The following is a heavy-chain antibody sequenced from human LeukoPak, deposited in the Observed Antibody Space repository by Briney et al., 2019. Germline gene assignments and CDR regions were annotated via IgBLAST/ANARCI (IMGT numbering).Heavy chain of an antibody. CDR1: GFTFSTYA. J-gene: IGHJ4*02. D-gene: IGHD6-19*01. Sequence: GGSLRLSCAASGFTFSTYAMSWVRQAPGKGLEWVSAISVSAGSTYYADSVKGRFTISRDNSKNTLYLQMNSLRAEDTAVYYCARDRAPSRYSSGWYGEFDYWGQGTLVTVSS. V-gene: IGHV3-23*01. CDR2: ISVSAGST. CDR3: ARDRAPSRYSSGWYGEFDY.